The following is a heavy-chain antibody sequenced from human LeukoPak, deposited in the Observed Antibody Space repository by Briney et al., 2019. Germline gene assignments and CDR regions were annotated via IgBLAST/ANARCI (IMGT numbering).Heavy chain of an antibody. D-gene: IGHD6-19*01. CDR2: IYYTGST. Sequence: SETLSLTCTVSGGSISSFYWSWIRQPPGKGLEWIGYIYYTGSTNYNPSLTGRVTLSVDTSMNLFSLRLTSVTAADTAVHYCARAVAGSTAFDFWGLGTLVTVSS. CDR1: GGSISSFY. J-gene: IGHJ4*02. CDR3: ARAVAGSTAFDF. V-gene: IGHV4-59*12.